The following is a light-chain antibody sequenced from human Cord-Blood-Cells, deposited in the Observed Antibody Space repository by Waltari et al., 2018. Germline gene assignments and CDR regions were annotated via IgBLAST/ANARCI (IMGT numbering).Light chain of an antibody. CDR1: QSISSY. CDR3: QQSYSTPPYT. CDR2: AAS. Sequence: DRVTITCRASQSISSYLNWYQQKPGKAPKLLIYAASSLQSGVPSRFSGSGSGTEFTLTISSLQPEDFATYYCQQSYSTPPYTFGQGTKLEIK. V-gene: IGKV1-39*01. J-gene: IGKJ2*01.